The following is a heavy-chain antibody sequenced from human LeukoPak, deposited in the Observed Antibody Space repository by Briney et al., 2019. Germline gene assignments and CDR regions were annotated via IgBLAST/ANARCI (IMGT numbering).Heavy chain of an antibody. V-gene: IGHV1-69*13. CDR1: GGTLSTYA. J-gene: IGHJ6*02. CDR2: IIPMVGTA. Sequence: VASVKVSCKASGGTLSTYAISWVRQAPGQGLEWMGGIIPMVGTAHYAQKFQGRVTITADESTSTAYMELSSLRSEDTAVYYCAITYCGDRRCYGNNYYYYAMDVWGQGTLVTVSS. D-gene: IGHD2-21*01. CDR3: AITYCGDRRCYGNNYYYYAMDV.